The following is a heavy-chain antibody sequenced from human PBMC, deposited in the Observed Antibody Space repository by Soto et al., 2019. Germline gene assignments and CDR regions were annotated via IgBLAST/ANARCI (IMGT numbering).Heavy chain of an antibody. Sequence: PGESLKISCKGSGYSFTSYWITLVRQMPGKGLEWMGRIDPSDSYTNYSPSFQGHVTISADKSISTAYLQWSSLKASDTAMYYCARSTVTTFESDNWGQGTLVTVSS. CDR3: ARSTVTTFESDN. CDR2: IDPSDSYT. V-gene: IGHV5-10-1*01. J-gene: IGHJ4*02. CDR1: GYSFTSYW. D-gene: IGHD4-17*01.